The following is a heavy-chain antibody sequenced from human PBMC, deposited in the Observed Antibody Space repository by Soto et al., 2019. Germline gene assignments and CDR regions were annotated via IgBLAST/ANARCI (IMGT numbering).Heavy chain of an antibody. Sequence: GGSLRLSCAASGFTFSSYGMHWVRQAPGKGLEWVAVISYDGSNKYYADSVKGRFTISRDNSKNTLYLQMNSLRAEDTAVYYCAKVPGGKSSSLPYELDYWGQGTLVTVSS. CDR3: AKVPGGKSSSLPYELDY. J-gene: IGHJ4*02. V-gene: IGHV3-30*18. CDR2: ISYDGSNK. CDR1: GFTFSSYG. D-gene: IGHD6-13*01.